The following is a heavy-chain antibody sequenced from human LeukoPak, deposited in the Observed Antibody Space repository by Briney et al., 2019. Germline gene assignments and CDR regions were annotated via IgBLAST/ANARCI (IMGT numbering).Heavy chain of an antibody. CDR1: GGSFSGYY. V-gene: IGHV4-34*01. D-gene: IGHD6-13*01. J-gene: IGHJ4*02. Sequence: PSETLSLTCAVYGGSFSGYYWSWIRQPPGKGLEWIGEINHSGSTNYNPSLKSRVTISVDTSKNQFSLKLSSVTAADTAVYYCARVGDSSSSSWYPADYWGQGTLVTVSS. CDR2: INHSGST. CDR3: ARVGDSSSSSWYPADY.